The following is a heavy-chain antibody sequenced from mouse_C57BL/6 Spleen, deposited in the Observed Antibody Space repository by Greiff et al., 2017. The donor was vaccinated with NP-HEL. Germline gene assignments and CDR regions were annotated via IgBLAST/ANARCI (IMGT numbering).Heavy chain of an antibody. Sequence: EVKLMESGGGLVKPGGSLKLSCAASGFTFSSYAMSWVRQTPEKRLEWVATISDGGSYTYYPDNVKGRFTISRDNAKNNLYLQMSHLKSEDTAMYYCARDYDEGYWYFDVWGTGTTVTVSS. J-gene: IGHJ1*03. V-gene: IGHV5-4*01. CDR1: GFTFSSYA. CDR3: ARDYDEGYWYFDV. D-gene: IGHD2-12*01. CDR2: ISDGGSYT.